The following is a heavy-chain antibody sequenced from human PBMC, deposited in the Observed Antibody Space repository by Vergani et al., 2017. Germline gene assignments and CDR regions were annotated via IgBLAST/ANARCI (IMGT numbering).Heavy chain of an antibody. V-gene: IGHV5-10-1*01. CDR1: GYSFTSYW. Sequence: QLVQSGSETKKPGESLRISCKGSGYSFTSYWISWVRQMPGKGLEWMGRIDPSDSYTNYSPSFQGHVTISADKSIITAYLQWSSLKASDTAMYYCARQVAVAGKWWGPYYFYGMDVWGQ. D-gene: IGHD6-19*01. CDR2: IDPSDSYT. CDR3: ARQVAVAGKWWGPYYFYGMDV. J-gene: IGHJ6*02.